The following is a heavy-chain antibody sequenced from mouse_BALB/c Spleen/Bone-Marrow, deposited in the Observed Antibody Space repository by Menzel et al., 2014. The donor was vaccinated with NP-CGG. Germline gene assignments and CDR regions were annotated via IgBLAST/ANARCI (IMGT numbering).Heavy chain of an antibody. CDR1: GYTFTSYY. J-gene: IGHJ4*01. D-gene: IGHD2-4*01. CDR3: ARKSQRAYDSMNY. CDR2: IYPGDFNT. V-gene: IGHV1S56*01. Sequence: QVQLQQSGPELVKPGASVRISCKASGYTFTSYYIHWVKQRPGQGLEWIGWIYPGDFNTKYNEKFKGKATLTADKSSGTAYMQLSSLTSEDSAVYFCARKSQRAYDSMNYWGPGTSVTVSS.